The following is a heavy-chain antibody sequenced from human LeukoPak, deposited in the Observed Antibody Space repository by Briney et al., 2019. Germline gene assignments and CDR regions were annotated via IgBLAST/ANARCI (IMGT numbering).Heavy chain of an antibody. CDR3: ATRDIVVWAFDY. Sequence: PSETLSLTCAVSGGTISSSNWWSWVRQPPGKGLEWIGEIYQSGSTNYNPSLKSRVTISVDKSKNEFSLKLSSVTAADTAVYYCATRDIVVWAFDYWGQGTLVTVSS. J-gene: IGHJ4*02. D-gene: IGHD2-15*01. CDR1: GGTISSSNW. CDR2: IYQSGST. V-gene: IGHV4-4*02.